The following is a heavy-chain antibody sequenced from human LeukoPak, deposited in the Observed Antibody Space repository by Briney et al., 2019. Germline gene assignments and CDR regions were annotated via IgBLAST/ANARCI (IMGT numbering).Heavy chain of an antibody. CDR1: GFTFGDYA. V-gene: IGHV3-49*04. CDR2: IGSKAYGGTT. J-gene: IGHJ6*02. Sequence: PGESLRLSCSASGFTFGDYAMNWVRQAPGKGLEWVGFIGSKAYGGTTEYAASVRGRFTISRDGSKIIAYLQMNSLKTEDTAVYYCTRGRYGNYYYGMDVWGQGTTVTVSS. CDR3: TRGRYGNYYYGMDV. D-gene: IGHD3-9*01.